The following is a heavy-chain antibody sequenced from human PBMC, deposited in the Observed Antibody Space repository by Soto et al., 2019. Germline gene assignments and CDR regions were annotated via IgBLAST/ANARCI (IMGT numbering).Heavy chain of an antibody. V-gene: IGHV2-5*02. CDR1: GFSLNTGGLG. J-gene: IGHJ6*02. D-gene: IGHD2-21*02. Sequence: QITLKESGPTLVKPTQTLTLTCTFSGFSLNTGGLGVGWIRQPPGKAMEWLALIYWDGDKRYSPSLKSRLSITKDTSNNHVVLKMPNMDPVGTATYYSAHRRCGGDCVRYYSSHYDYAMDVWGQGTTVPVSS. CDR2: IYWDGDK. CDR3: AHRRCGGDCVRYYSSHYDYAMDV.